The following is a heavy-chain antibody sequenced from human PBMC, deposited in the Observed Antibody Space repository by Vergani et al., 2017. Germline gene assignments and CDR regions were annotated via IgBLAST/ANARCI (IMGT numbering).Heavy chain of an antibody. CDR3: AHSSTERWLQWYFQH. J-gene: IGHJ1*01. CDR2: IYWDDDK. Sequence: QITLKESGPTLVKPTQPLTLTCTFSGFSLSTSGVAVGWIRQPPGKALGWLALIYWDDDKRYSPSLKSRLTITKDTSKNQVVLTMTNMDPVDTATYYCAHSSTERWLQWYFQHWGQGTLVTVSS. D-gene: IGHD5-24*01. V-gene: IGHV2-5*02. CDR1: GFSLSTSGVA.